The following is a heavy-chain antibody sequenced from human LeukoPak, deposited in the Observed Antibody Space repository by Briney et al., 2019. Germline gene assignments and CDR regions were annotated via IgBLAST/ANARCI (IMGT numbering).Heavy chain of an antibody. CDR3: ARNYDY. Sequence: QPGGPLRLSCAASGFTFSSYEMNWVRQAPGKGLEWVSYISSSGNSLYYADSVKGRVTISRDNAKNALFLQMNSLRAEDTAVYYCARNYDYWGQGTLVTVSS. J-gene: IGHJ4*02. D-gene: IGHD5-24*01. CDR1: GFTFSSYE. V-gene: IGHV3-48*03. CDR2: ISSSGNSL.